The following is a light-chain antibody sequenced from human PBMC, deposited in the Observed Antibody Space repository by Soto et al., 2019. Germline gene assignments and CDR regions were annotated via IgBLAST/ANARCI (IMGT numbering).Light chain of an antibody. Sequence: QSVLTQPPSTSGTPGQRVTIPCSGSRSNIGSNGVAWYQHLPGTAPKLLIYSNYQRPSVVPDRFSGSKSGTSASLAISGLQSEDEADYYCSVWDDSLNGWVFGGGTKVTVL. V-gene: IGLV1-44*01. CDR3: SVWDDSLNGWV. CDR2: SNY. J-gene: IGLJ3*02. CDR1: RSNIGSNG.